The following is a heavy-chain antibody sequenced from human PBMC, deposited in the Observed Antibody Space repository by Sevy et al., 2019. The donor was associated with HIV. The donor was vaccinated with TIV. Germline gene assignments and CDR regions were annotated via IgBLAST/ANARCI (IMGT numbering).Heavy chain of an antibody. V-gene: IGHV3-15*01. D-gene: IGHD2-15*01. Sequence: RGSLRLSCAASGFTFSSYSMNWVRQAPGKGLERVGRIRSKSDGETTDDAAPVKGRFTISRDDSKNTLYLQMNNLKTEDTGVYYCNTERVRYCSGGTCLSSDFWGQGTLVTVSS. CDR3: NTERVRYCSGGTCLSSDF. J-gene: IGHJ4*02. CDR2: IRSKSDGETT. CDR1: GFTFSSYS.